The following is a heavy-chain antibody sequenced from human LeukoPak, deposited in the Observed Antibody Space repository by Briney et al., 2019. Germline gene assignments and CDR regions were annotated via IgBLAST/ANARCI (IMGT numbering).Heavy chain of an antibody. D-gene: IGHD6-13*01. Sequence: ASVKVSCKASGYTFTSYDINWVRQATGQGLEWMGWMNPNSGNTGYAQKFQGRVTMTRNTSISTAYMELSSLRSEDTAVYYCARDSSSWTSFGYWGQGTLVTVSS. V-gene: IGHV1-8*01. CDR2: MNPNSGNT. CDR3: ARDSSSWTSFGY. CDR1: GYTFTSYD. J-gene: IGHJ4*02.